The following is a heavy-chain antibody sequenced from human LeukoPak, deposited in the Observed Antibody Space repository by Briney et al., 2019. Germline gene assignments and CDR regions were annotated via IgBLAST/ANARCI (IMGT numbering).Heavy chain of an antibody. CDR3: ARSGVVVVADYSYYYYMDV. J-gene: IGHJ6*03. D-gene: IGHD2-15*01. Sequence: PSETLSLTCTVSGGSISSYYWSWIRQPAGKGLEWIGRIYTSGSTNYNPSLKRRVTMSVDTSKHQFSMKLSSVTAADTAVYYCARSGVVVVADYSYYYYMDVWGKGTTVTISS. CDR2: IYTSGST. V-gene: IGHV4-4*07. CDR1: GGSISSYY.